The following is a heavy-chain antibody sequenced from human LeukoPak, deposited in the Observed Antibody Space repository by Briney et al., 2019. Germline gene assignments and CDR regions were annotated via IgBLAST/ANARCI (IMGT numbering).Heavy chain of an antibody. D-gene: IGHD3-22*01. Sequence: GGSLRLSCAASGFTFSSYEMNWVRQAPGKGLEWVSYISSSGSTIYYADSVKGRFTISRDNAKNSLYLQMNSLRAEDTAVYYCATTVGEYYYDSSGGLFDYWGQGTLVTVSS. CDR1: GFTFSSYE. J-gene: IGHJ4*02. V-gene: IGHV3-48*03. CDR3: ATTVGEYYYDSSGGLFDY. CDR2: ISSSGSTI.